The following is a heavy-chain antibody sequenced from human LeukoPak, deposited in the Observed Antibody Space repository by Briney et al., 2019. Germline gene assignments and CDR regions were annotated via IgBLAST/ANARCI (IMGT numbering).Heavy chain of an antibody. CDR1: GGSISSYY. J-gene: IGHJ4*02. D-gene: IGHD6-6*01. Sequence: SETLSLTCTVSGGSISSYYWTWIRQPPGKGLGLEWIGYIYYSGGTNYNPSLKSRVTISIDTSKNKVSLTLSSVTAADTAVYYCARLWDSSSSLDYWGQGPLVPVSS. V-gene: IGHV4-59*08. CDR2: IYYSGGT. CDR3: ARLWDSSSSLDY.